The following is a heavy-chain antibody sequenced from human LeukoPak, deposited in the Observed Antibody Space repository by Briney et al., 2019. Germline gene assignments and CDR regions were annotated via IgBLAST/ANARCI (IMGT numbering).Heavy chain of an antibody. Sequence: PGESLKISCESSGYSFINFWIGWVRQMPGKGLEWMGIIDPGDSDTRNSPSFQGQVTISADKSITTAYLQWSSLKASDSAMYYCGRSGYNGYELDYWGQGTLVTVSS. CDR2: IDPGDSDT. CDR1: GYSFINFW. D-gene: IGHD5-12*01. CDR3: GRSGYNGYELDY. J-gene: IGHJ4*02. V-gene: IGHV5-51*01.